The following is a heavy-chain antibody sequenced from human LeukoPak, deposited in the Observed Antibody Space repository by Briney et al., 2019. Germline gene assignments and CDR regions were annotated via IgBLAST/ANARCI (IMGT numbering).Heavy chain of an antibody. J-gene: IGHJ3*02. Sequence: SVKVSCKASGGTFSSYAISWVRQAPGQGLEWMGRIIPILGIANYAQKFQGRVTITADKSTSTAYMELSSLRSEDTAVYYCARCPSGGLDAFDIWGQGTMVTVSS. V-gene: IGHV1-69*04. CDR3: ARCPSGGLDAFDI. CDR2: IIPILGIA. CDR1: GGTFSSYA. D-gene: IGHD2-15*01.